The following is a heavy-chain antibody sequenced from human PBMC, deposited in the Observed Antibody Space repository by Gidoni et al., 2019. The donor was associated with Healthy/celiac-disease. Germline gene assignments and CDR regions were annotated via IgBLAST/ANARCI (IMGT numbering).Heavy chain of an antibody. CDR2: IYYSGST. D-gene: IGHD3-22*01. V-gene: IGHV4-59*01. J-gene: IGHJ1*01. CDR3: ARSSYYDSSGYYYGGFEYFQH. CDR1: GGSISSYY. Sequence: QVQLQGSGPGLVKPSETLSLTCTVSGGSISSYYWSWIRQPPGKGLEWIGYIYYSGSTNYNPSLKSRVTISVDTSKNQFSLKLSSVTAADTAVYYCARSSYYDSSGYYYGGFEYFQHWGQGTLVTVSS.